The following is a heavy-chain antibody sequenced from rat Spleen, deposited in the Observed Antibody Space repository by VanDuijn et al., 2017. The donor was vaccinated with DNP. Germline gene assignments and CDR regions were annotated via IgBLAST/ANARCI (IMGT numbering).Heavy chain of an antibody. J-gene: IGHJ2*01. Sequence: EVQLMESGGGLVQPGGSLKLSCAASGFTFSDYNMAWVRQAPKKGLEWVASISASGGSTSYRDSVKGRFTISRNNAKNTLYLQMDSLRSEDTATYYCTTDFERGYWGQGVMVTVSS. CDR1: GFTFSDYN. CDR3: TTDFERGY. V-gene: IGHV5-27*01. D-gene: IGHD1-11*01. CDR2: ISASGGST.